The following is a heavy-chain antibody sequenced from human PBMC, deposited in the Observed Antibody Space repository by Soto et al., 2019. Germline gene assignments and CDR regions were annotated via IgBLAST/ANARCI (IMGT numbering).Heavy chain of an antibody. J-gene: IGHJ5*02. D-gene: IGHD5-18*01. Sequence: EVQLLESGGGLVQPGGSLRLSCAASGFTFSSYGMSWVRQAPGKGLGWISGISGIGDSTYYADSVKGRFTISRDNSKNTVYLQMNSLRAEDAAVYYCATGYSYAPFDPWGQGTLVTVSS. CDR3: ATGYSYAPFDP. V-gene: IGHV3-23*01. CDR2: ISGIGDST. CDR1: GFTFSSYG.